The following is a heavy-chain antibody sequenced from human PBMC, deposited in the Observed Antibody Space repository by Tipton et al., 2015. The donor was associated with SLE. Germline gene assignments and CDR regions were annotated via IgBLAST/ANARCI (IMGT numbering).Heavy chain of an antibody. V-gene: IGHV4-61*01. CDR1: GYSISSGYY. D-gene: IGHD3-22*01. CDR2: IYYSGST. Sequence: TLSLTCAVSGYSISSGYYWGWFRQPPGKGLEWIGYIYYSGSTNYNPSLKSRVTISVDTSKNQFSLKLSSVTAAGTAVYYCARSYYDSSGYIPGFDPWGQGTLVTVSS. J-gene: IGHJ5*02. CDR3: ARSYYDSSGYIPGFDP.